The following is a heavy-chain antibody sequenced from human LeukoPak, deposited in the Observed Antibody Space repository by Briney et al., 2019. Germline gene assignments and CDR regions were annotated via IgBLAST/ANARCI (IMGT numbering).Heavy chain of an antibody. J-gene: IGHJ4*02. V-gene: IGHV4-30-2*01. Sequence: SETLSLTCAVSGGSISSGGYSWSWIRQPPGKGLEWIGYIYHSGSTYYNPSLKSRVTISVDTSKNQFSLKLSSVTAADTAVYYCARAGSHVDYWGQGTLVTVSS. CDR1: GGSISSGGYS. D-gene: IGHD6-13*01. CDR2: IYHSGST. CDR3: ARAGSHVDY.